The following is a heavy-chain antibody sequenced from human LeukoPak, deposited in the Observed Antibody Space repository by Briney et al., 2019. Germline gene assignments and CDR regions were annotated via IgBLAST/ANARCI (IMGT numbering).Heavy chain of an antibody. CDR3: AWATVTTDAFDI. Sequence: TLSLTCTVSGGSISSGSYYWSWIRQPAGKGLEWIGRIYTSGSTNYNPSLKSRVTISVDTSKNQFSLKLSSVTAADTAVYYCAWATVTTDAFDIWGQGTMVTVSS. J-gene: IGHJ3*02. CDR1: GGSISSGSYY. CDR2: IYTSGST. V-gene: IGHV4-61*02. D-gene: IGHD4-17*01.